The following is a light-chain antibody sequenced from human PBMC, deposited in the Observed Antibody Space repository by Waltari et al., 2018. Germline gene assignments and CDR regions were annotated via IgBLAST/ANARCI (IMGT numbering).Light chain of an antibody. CDR3: LQYNGEPRT. V-gene: IGKV1-5*03. J-gene: IGKJ1*01. CDR2: KAS. Sequence: DIQKTQSPSTLSATVGDRVTITCRASQNINTWLAWHQQKPGRAPKLLIYKASNLESGVPSRFSGSGSGTEFTLTISSLQPDDFATYYCLQYNGEPRTFGQGTKVEVK. CDR1: QNINTW.